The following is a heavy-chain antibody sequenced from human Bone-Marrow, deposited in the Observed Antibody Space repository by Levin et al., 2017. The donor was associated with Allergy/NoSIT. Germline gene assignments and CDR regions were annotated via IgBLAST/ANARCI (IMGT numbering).Heavy chain of an antibody. V-gene: IGHV1-69*13. D-gene: IGHD2-21*01. CDR3: ARLFDGSNM. Sequence: SVKVSCKASGGTFSNYAVSWVRRAPGQGLEDMGGIIPIFDTTKYAQKSQGRLTITADESTGTVYMELTSLRSEDTALYYCARLFDGSNMWGQGTLITVSS. CDR2: IIPIFDTT. J-gene: IGHJ3*02. CDR1: GGTFSNYA.